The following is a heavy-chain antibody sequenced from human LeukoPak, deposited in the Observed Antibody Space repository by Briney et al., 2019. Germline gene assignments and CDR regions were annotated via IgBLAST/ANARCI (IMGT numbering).Heavy chain of an antibody. D-gene: IGHD2-21*01. J-gene: IGHJ4*02. CDR1: RDSLSSNSVT. CDR3: ARSIEHFDY. CDR2: TCYRSKWYN. V-gene: IGHV6-1*01. Sequence: SHTLSLTCGISRDSLSSNSVTGVWTRQSRSGGREWLGRTCYRSKWYNDSALSVRSRITINPHISKNQFSLQLHSVTPEDTAVYYCARSIEHFDYWGQGTLVTVSS.